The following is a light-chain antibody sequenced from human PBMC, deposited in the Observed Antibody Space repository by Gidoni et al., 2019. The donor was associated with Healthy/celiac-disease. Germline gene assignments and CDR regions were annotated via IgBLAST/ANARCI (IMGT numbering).Light chain of an antibody. CDR3: SSYTSSSTRV. V-gene: IGLV2-14*01. Sequence: QSALPQPASVSVSPGQSITISCTGTSSDVGGYNYVSWYQQHPGKAPKLMIYEVSNRPSGVSNRFSGSKAGNTASLTIAGLQAEDEADYYCSSYTSSSTRVFGGGTKLTGL. J-gene: IGLJ3*02. CDR1: SSDVGGYNY. CDR2: EVS.